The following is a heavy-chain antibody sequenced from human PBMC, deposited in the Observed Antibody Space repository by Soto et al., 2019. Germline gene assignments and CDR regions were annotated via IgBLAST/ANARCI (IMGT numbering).Heavy chain of an antibody. J-gene: IGHJ4*02. D-gene: IGHD2-15*01. CDR1: GYTFTNYF. Sequence: QVQLVQSGAEVGKPGTSVRVSCRASGYTFTNYFMHWVRQAPGEGLQWMGAIYPSGGSISDAQKFQGRVNMTRDTSTSTVYMELSSLRSEDTAVYYCARGYCNGGGCIDWDSHWKDYWGQGTLVTVSS. CDR3: ARGYCNGGGCIDWDSHWKDY. V-gene: IGHV1-46*01. CDR2: IYPSGGSI.